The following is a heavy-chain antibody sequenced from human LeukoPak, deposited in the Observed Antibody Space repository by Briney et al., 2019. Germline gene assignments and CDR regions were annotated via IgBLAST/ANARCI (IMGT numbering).Heavy chain of an antibody. CDR3: AKGGAGYCSSTSCLYYFDY. CDR1: GFTFSSYA. Sequence: PGGSLRLSCAASGFTFSSYAMSWVRQAPGKGLEWVSTISSSGDSTYYADSVKGRFTISRDNSKNTLHLQMNSLRAEDTAVYYCAKGGAGYCSSTSCLYYFDYWGQGTLVTVST. D-gene: IGHD2-2*01. CDR2: ISSSGDST. V-gene: IGHV3-23*01. J-gene: IGHJ4*02.